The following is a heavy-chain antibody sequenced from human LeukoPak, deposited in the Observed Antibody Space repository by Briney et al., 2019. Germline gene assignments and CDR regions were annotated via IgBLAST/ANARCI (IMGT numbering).Heavy chain of an antibody. V-gene: IGHV3-11*04. CDR1: GFTFSDYY. CDR3: ARDRKRFLEWLSYYMDV. J-gene: IGHJ6*03. D-gene: IGHD3-3*01. Sequence: PGGSLRLSCAASGFTFSDYYMSWIRQAPGKGLEWVSYISSSGSTIYYADSVKGRFTISRDNAKNSLYLQMNSLRAEDTAVYYCARDRKRFLEWLSYYMDVWGKGTTVTVSS. CDR2: ISSSGSTI.